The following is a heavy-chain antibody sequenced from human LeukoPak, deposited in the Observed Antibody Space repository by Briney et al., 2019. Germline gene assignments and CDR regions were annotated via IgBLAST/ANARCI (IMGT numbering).Heavy chain of an antibody. Sequence: GGSLRLSCAASGFTFISYSMNWVRQAPGKGLEWVSSISPSSGYIYYADSVKGRFTISRDDAKNSLCLQMNSLRAEDTAVYYCARGGVTTYGYEFWGQGAPVTVSS. CDR3: ARGGVTTYGYEF. CDR2: ISPSSGYI. CDR1: GFTFISYS. J-gene: IGHJ4*02. D-gene: IGHD4-17*01. V-gene: IGHV3-21*06.